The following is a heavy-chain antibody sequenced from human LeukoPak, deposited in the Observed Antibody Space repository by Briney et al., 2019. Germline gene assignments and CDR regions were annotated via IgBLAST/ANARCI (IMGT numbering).Heavy chain of an antibody. CDR1: GFTFSSYA. CDR3: ARDPGPTPVDY. V-gene: IGHV3-48*02. J-gene: IGHJ4*02. Sequence: AGGSLRLSCAASGFTFSSYAMSWVRQAPGKGLEWVSYISSSSSTIYYADSVKGRFTISKDNAKNSLYLQMNSLRDGDTAVYYCARDPGPTPVDYWGQGTLVTVSS. CDR2: ISSSSSTI.